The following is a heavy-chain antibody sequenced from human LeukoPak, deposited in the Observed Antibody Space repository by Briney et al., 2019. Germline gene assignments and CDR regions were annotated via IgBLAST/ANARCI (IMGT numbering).Heavy chain of an antibody. J-gene: IGHJ4*02. D-gene: IGHD6-13*01. Sequence: ASVKVSCKASGGTFSSYAISWVRQAPGQGLEWMGGIIPIFGTANYAQKFQGRVTITADKSTSTAYMELRSLRYDDTAVYYCARDRSLGPFGTTAAGSDYWGQGTLVTVSS. CDR3: ARDRSLGPFGTTAAGSDY. V-gene: IGHV1-69*06. CDR2: IIPIFGTA. CDR1: GGTFSSYA.